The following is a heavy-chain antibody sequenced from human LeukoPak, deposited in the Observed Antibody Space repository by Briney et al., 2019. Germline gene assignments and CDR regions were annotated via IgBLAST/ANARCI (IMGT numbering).Heavy chain of an antibody. CDR3: ARLVYGNGWQIDY. D-gene: IGHD2-8*01. CDR2: LSYSGSP. V-gene: IGHV4-39*01. J-gene: IGHJ4*02. Sequence: GSLRLSCGASGFTVSTNCMSWVRQAPGKGLEWIGSLSYSGSPYYNPSLKSRVTISGDMSKNQFSLKLSSVTAADTAVYYCARLVYGNGWQIDYWGRGTLVTVSS. CDR1: GFTVSTNC.